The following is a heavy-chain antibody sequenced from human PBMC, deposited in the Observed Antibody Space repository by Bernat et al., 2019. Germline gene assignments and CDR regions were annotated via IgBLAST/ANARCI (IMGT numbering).Heavy chain of an antibody. Sequence: VQLLESGGGLVQPGGSLRLSCAASGFTFSDYYMSWIRQAPGKGLDWVSYISSSSSYTNYADSVKGRFTISRDNAKNSLYLQMNSLRAEDAAVYYCARGTSASAPDMDVWGKGTTVTVSS. CDR2: ISSSSSYT. CDR1: GFTFSDYY. CDR3: ARGTSASAPDMDV. J-gene: IGHJ6*03. V-gene: IGHV3-11*03.